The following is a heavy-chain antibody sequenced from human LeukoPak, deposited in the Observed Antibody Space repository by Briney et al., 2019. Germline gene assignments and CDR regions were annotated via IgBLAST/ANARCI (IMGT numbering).Heavy chain of an antibody. CDR1: GYTFTSYG. Sequence: ASVTVACKASGYTFTSYGISWVRQAPGQGLEGMGWISAYNGNTNYAQKLQGRVTMTTDTSTSTAYMELRSLRSDDTAVYYCARDRWELQTWFDPWGQGTLVTVSS. J-gene: IGHJ5*02. CDR2: ISAYNGNT. D-gene: IGHD1-26*01. CDR3: ARDRWELQTWFDP. V-gene: IGHV1-18*01.